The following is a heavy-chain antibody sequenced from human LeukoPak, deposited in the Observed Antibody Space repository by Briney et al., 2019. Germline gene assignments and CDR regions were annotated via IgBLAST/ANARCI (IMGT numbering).Heavy chain of an antibody. J-gene: IGHJ4*02. Sequence: PGGSLRLSCAASGFTFSSFGMHWARQAPGKGLAWVAVITYDGSKKYYADSVKGRFTISRDNSKNTLYLQMNSLRAEDTAVYYCAKSSYYDSSGYYREYYFDYWGQGTLVTVSS. CDR3: AKSSYYDSSGYYREYYFDY. V-gene: IGHV3-30-3*02. CDR1: GFTFSSFG. D-gene: IGHD3-22*01. CDR2: ITYDGSKK.